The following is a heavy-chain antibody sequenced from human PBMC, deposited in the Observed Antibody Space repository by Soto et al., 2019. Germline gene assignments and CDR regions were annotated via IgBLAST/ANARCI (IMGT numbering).Heavy chain of an antibody. CDR2: ISGSGGST. Sequence: EVQLLESGGGLVQPGGSLRLSCVASGLTFGSYAMSWVRQAPGKGLEWVSAISGSGGSTNYADSVKGRVTISRDNSKNTLYLQINSLRVEDTAVYYCAKDRQVSAVYYYYGMDVWGQGTTVTVS. CDR3: AKDRQVSAVYYYYGMDV. D-gene: IGHD2-21*02. V-gene: IGHV3-23*01. CDR1: GLTFGSYA. J-gene: IGHJ6*02.